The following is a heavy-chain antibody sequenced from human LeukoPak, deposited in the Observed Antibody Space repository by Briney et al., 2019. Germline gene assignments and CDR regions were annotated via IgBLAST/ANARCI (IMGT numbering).Heavy chain of an antibody. J-gene: IGHJ5*02. Sequence: GGSLRLSCAASGFTFSSYNMNWVRQAPGKGLEWVSSISSSSSYIHYGDSVKGRFTISRDNAKNSLYLQMNSLRAEDTAVYYCARGDDTAMVTGGYNWFDPWGQGTLVTVSS. CDR1: GFTFSSYN. CDR3: ARGDDTAMVTGGYNWFDP. V-gene: IGHV3-21*01. CDR2: ISSSSSYI. D-gene: IGHD5-18*01.